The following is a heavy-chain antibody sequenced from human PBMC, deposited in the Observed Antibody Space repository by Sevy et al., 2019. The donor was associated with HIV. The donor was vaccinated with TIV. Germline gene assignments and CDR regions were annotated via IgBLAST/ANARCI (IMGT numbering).Heavy chain of an antibody. CDR1: GGSFSGYY. V-gene: IGHV4-34*01. Sequence: SETLSLTCAVYGGSFSGYYWSWIRQPPGKELEWIGEINHSGSTNYNPSLKSRVTISVDTSKNQFSLKLSSVTAADTAVYYCASLRAGYYDRLGAFDIWGQGTMVTVSS. D-gene: IGHD3-22*01. J-gene: IGHJ3*02. CDR2: INHSGST. CDR3: ASLRAGYYDRLGAFDI.